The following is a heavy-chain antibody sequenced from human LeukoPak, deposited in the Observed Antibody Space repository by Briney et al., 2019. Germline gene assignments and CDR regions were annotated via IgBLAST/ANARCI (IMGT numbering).Heavy chain of an antibody. Sequence: GGSLRLSCAASGFTFSSHGMHWVRQAPGKGLEWVAFIRYDGSNKYYADSVKGRFTISRDNSKNTLYLQMNSLRAEDTAVYYCAKGAYYDSSGYYSIFDYWGQGTLVTVSS. J-gene: IGHJ4*02. D-gene: IGHD3-22*01. CDR3: AKGAYYDSSGYYSIFDY. CDR2: IRYDGSNK. V-gene: IGHV3-30*02. CDR1: GFTFSSHG.